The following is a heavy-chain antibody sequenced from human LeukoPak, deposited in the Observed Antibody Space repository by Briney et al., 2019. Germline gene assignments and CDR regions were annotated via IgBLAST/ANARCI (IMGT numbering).Heavy chain of an antibody. J-gene: IGHJ4*02. CDR1: GFTFSTYA. V-gene: IGHV3-23*01. D-gene: IGHD6-19*01. CDR2: IGGSGGGT. Sequence: GGPLRLSCAASGFTFSTYAMSWVRQAPGKGLGWVSTIGGSGGGTYYAESVKGRFIISRDTSKNTLFLQMNSLRAEDTALYYCARNDFGSGWLGDYWGQGTLVTVFS. CDR3: ARNDFGSGWLGDY.